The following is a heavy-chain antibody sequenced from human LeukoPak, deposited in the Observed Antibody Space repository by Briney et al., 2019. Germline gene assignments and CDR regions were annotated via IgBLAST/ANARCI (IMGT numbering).Heavy chain of an antibody. CDR2: MNPNSGNT. CDR1: GYTFTSYD. D-gene: IGHD3-10*01. J-gene: IGHJ6*03. V-gene: IGHV1-8*01. Sequence: ASVKVSCKASGYTFTSYDINWVRQATGQGLEWMGWMNPNSGNTGYAQKFQGRVTMTRNTSISTAYMELSSLRSGDTAVYYCARATKTMVRGVIITYSYYYMDVWGKGTTVTISS. CDR3: ARATKTMVRGVIITYSYYYMDV.